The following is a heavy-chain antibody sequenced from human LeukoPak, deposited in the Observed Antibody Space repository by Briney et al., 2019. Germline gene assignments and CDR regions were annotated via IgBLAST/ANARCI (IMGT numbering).Heavy chain of an antibody. CDR2: ISSSSSYI. Sequence: PGGSLRLSCAASGFTFSSYSMNWVRQAPGKGLEWVSSISSSSSYIYYADSVKGRFTISRDNAKNSLYLQMNSLRAEDTAVYYCARASHMGPYGSGYYFDYWGQGTLVTVSS. CDR3: ARASHMGPYGSGYYFDY. V-gene: IGHV3-21*01. CDR1: GFTFSSYS. D-gene: IGHD3-10*01. J-gene: IGHJ4*02.